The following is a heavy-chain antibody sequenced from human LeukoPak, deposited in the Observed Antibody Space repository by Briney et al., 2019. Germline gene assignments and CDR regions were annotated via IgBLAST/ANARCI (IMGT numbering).Heavy chain of an antibody. J-gene: IGHJ5*02. V-gene: IGHV3-30*18. CDR3: AKDSQSSTMIVVVRWFDP. D-gene: IGHD3-22*01. CDR2: ISYDGSNK. CDR1: GFTFNNYG. Sequence: GGSLRLSCAASGFTFNNYGMHWVRRAPGKGLEWVAVISYDGSNKYYADFVKGRFTISRDNSKNTLYLQMNSLRAEDTAVYYCAKDSQSSTMIVVVRWFDPWGQGTLVTVSS.